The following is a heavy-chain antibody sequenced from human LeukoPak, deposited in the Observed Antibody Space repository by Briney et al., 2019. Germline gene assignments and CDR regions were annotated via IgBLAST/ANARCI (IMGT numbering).Heavy chain of an antibody. Sequence: GASVKVSCKASGYTFTSYAMNWVRQAPGQGLEWMGWINTNTGNPTYAQGFTGRFVFSLDTSVSTAYLQISSLKAEDTAVYYCARGNGSGSYQYFYYYYGMDVWGQGTTVTVSS. CDR2: INTNTGNP. D-gene: IGHD3-10*01. J-gene: IGHJ6*02. CDR1: GYTFTSYA. CDR3: ARGNGSGSYQYFYYYYGMDV. V-gene: IGHV7-4-1*02.